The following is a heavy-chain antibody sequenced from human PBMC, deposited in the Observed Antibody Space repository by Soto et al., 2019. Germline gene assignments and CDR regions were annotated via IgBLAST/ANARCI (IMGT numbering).Heavy chain of an antibody. J-gene: IGHJ5*02. Sequence: EVQLLESGGGLVQPGGSLRLSCAASGFSFNIYAMSWVRQAPGKGLEWVSGISGSGDRTHYVDSVKGRFTISRDNVKNTLYLQMNTLRAEDTAVYYCARDRRIAAAGPRYWFDPWGQGTLVTVSS. CDR3: ARDRRIAAAGPRYWFDP. D-gene: IGHD6-13*01. CDR1: GFSFNIYA. CDR2: ISGSGDRT. V-gene: IGHV3-23*01.